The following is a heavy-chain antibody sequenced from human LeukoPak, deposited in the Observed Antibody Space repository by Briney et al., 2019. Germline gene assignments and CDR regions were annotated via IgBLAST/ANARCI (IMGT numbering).Heavy chain of an antibody. D-gene: IGHD3-22*01. CDR3: ATDSSGYYSGY. V-gene: IGHV1-2*02. CDR1: GYTFSGFY. J-gene: IGHJ4*02. CDR2: INPNSGGT. Sequence: ASVKVSCKASGYTFSGFYIHWVRQAPGQGLEWMGWINPNSGGTNYAQKFQGRVTMTRDTSISTAYMELSRLRSDDTAVYYCATDSSGYYSGYWGQGTLVTVSS.